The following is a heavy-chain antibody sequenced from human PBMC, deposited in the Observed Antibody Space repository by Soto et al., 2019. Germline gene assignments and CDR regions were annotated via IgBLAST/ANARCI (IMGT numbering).Heavy chain of an antibody. CDR1: GYPFTDSY. CDR2: INPSGGKT. CDR3: ARDVPICSGEICARRNWFDP. J-gene: IGHJ5*02. D-gene: IGHD2-15*01. Sequence: QVQLVQSGAEVRKPGASVKVSCTASGYPFTDSYIHWVRQAPGLGLEWMGIINPSGGKTTYAQKFQGRVIMTSDTSTTTAYMELSSLRSEDTAVYYCARDVPICSGEICARRNWFDPWGQGTLVTVSS. V-gene: IGHV1-46*01.